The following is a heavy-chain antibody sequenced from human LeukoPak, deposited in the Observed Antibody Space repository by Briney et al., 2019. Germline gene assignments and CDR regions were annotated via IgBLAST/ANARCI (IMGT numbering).Heavy chain of an antibody. CDR3: ARTYSSSWYSDYFDY. J-gene: IGHJ4*02. CDR2: ISAYNSNT. Sequence: ASVKVSCKASGYTFTSYGISWVRQAPGQGLEWMGWISAYNSNTNYAQNLQGRVTMTTDTSTSTVYLDLRSLRSDDTAVYYCARTYSSSWYSDYFDYWGQGTLVTVSS. D-gene: IGHD6-13*01. CDR1: GYTFTSYG. V-gene: IGHV1-18*01.